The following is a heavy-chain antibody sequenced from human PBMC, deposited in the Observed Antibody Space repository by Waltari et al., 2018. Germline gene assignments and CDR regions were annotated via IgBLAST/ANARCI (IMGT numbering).Heavy chain of an antibody. CDR2: FDPEDGET. CDR3: ATGVIAARLRRYYYYYGMDV. J-gene: IGHJ6*02. Sequence: QVQLVQSGAEVKKPGASVKVSCKVSGYTLTELSMHWVRQDPGKGLEWMGGFDPEDGETIYAQKFQGRVTMTEDTSTDTAYMELSSLRSEDTAVYYCATGVIAARLRRYYYYYGMDVWGQGTTVTVSS. D-gene: IGHD6-6*01. CDR1: GYTLTELS. V-gene: IGHV1-24*01.